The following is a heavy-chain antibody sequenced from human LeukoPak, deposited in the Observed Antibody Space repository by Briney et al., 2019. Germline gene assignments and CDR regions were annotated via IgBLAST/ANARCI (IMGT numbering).Heavy chain of an antibody. Sequence: GGSLRLSCAASGFPFSDHYMIWIRQAPGKGLEWVSYIDYDGTGMSYADSVKGRFTISRDNAKKTLYLEMRSLTGEDSAVYYCAGPYDYGDLPYWGQGSLLSLPS. CDR1: GFPFSDHY. J-gene: IGHJ4*02. V-gene: IGHV3-11*01. CDR3: AGPYDYGDLPY. CDR2: IDYDGTGM. D-gene: IGHD4-17*01.